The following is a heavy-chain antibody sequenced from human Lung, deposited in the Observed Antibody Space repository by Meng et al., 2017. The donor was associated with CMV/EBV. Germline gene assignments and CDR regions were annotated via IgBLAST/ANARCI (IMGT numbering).Heavy chain of an antibody. Sequence: QVPLRESGPTPGKPVETPAPTCGCPGDPHPHPNWWAWGRQPPREGLGWDWENPHRGSSAYNPSLKSRVSMSIDKSKNQFSLKLTSVTAADTAVYHCLRRSGGSVWGQGTLVTVSS. CDR1: GDPHPHPNW. V-gene: IGHV4-4*02. CDR2: NPHRGSS. CDR3: LRRSGGSV. D-gene: IGHD3-10*01. J-gene: IGHJ1*01.